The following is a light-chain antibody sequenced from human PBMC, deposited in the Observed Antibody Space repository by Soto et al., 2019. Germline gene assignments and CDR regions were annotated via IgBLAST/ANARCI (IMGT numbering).Light chain of an antibody. J-gene: IGLJ2*01. CDR1: KVGNQY. CDR3: QAWDSNTYVV. Sequence: SYELTQPPSVSVSPGQTASITCSGDKVGNQYVCWYQQKPGHSPLQVIYQDSKRPSGIPERFSGSNSGNTATLTISGTQAMDEADYYCQAWDSNTYVVFGRGTKVTVL. CDR2: QDS. V-gene: IGLV3-1*01.